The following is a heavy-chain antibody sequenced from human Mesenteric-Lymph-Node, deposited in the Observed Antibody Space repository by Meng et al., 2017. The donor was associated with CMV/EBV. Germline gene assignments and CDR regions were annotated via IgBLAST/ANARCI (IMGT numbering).Heavy chain of an antibody. V-gene: IGHV3-66*02. CDR2: IYSGGGGT. CDR1: GFTVSSNY. J-gene: IGHJ6*02. Sequence: GGSLRLSCAASGFTVSSNYMSWVRQAPGKGLEWVSVIYSGGGGTYYADSVKGRFTISRDNSRNTLYLQMNSLRAEDTAVYYCARDSRGASTSLDVWGQGTTVTVSS. CDR3: ARDSRGASTSLDV. D-gene: IGHD2-2*01.